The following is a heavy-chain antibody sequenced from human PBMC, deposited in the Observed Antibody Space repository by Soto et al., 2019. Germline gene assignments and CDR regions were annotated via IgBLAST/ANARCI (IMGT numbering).Heavy chain of an antibody. CDR3: ARDIGSYAYAEGY. V-gene: IGHV4-4*07. CDR1: GGSINSYW. CDR2: VYSSGTT. J-gene: IGHJ4*02. Sequence: SETLSLTCSVSGGSINSYWWSWIRQPAGKGPEWVGRVYSSGTTDYNPSLNSRATMSVETSKNQFSLKLTSVTAADTAVYYCARDIGSYAYAEGYWGQGIQVTVSS. D-gene: IGHD2-2*01.